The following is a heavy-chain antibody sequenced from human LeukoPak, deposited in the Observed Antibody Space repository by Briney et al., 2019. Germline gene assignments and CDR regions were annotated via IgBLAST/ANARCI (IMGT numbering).Heavy chain of an antibody. CDR1: GFTVSSNY. CDR2: IYSGGST. Sequence: PGGSLRLSCAASGFTVSSNYMSGVRQAPGRGLDGVSFIYSGGSTYYADSVKGRFTISRDSSKNTLYLQMNSLRAEDTAVYYCARGVGGYDLLAYYCYYYMDVWGKGTTVTASS. V-gene: IGHV3-53*01. CDR3: ARGVGGYDLLAYYCYYYMDV. J-gene: IGHJ6*03. D-gene: IGHD5-12*01.